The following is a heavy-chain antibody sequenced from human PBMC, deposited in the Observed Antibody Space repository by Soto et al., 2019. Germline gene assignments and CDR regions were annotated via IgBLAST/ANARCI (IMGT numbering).Heavy chain of an antibody. CDR1: GYTFTSYY. J-gene: IGHJ6*02. CDR2: INPSGGST. CDR3: ARDFLGQQLVLRTYYGMDV. Sequence: QVQLVQSGAEVKKPGASVKVSCKASGYTFTSYYMHWVRQAPGQGLEWMGIINPSGGSTSYAQKFQGRVNMTMDTSTSTVYMELSSLRSEDTAVYYCARDFLGQQLVLRTYYGMDVWGQGTTVTVSS. D-gene: IGHD6-13*01. V-gene: IGHV1-46*01.